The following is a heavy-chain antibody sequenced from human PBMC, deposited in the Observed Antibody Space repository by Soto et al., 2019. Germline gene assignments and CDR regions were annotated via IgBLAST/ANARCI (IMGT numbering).Heavy chain of an antibody. CDR1: RVSVSSRSYS. J-gene: IGHJ4*02. CDR2: VYDSGST. D-gene: IGHD3-22*01. V-gene: IGHV4-61*01. CDR3: ARAKAVAYRYDTSGYYTTFDF. Sequence: SETLSLTCTVSRVSVSSRSYSWSWIRLPPGKGLEWIGYVYDSGSTTYNPSLKSRVTISVDTSKNQFSLKLSSVTSADTAMYYCARAKAVAYRYDTSGYYTTFDFWGPGALVTVSS.